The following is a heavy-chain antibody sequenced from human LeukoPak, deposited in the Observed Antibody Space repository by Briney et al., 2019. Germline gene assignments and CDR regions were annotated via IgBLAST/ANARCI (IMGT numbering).Heavy chain of an antibody. D-gene: IGHD6-13*01. Sequence: PSETLSLTCAVYGGSFSGYYWSWIRQPPGKGLEWIGEINHSGSTNYNPSLKSRVTISVDTSKNQFSLKLSSVTAADTAVYYCARWPQQLVPSSYFDYWGQGTLVTVSS. J-gene: IGHJ4*02. CDR3: ARWPQQLVPSSYFDY. V-gene: IGHV4-34*01. CDR2: INHSGST. CDR1: GGSFSGYY.